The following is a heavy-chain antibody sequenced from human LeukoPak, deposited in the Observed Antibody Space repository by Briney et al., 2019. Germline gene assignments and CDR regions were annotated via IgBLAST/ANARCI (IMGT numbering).Heavy chain of an antibody. CDR2: ISSSSTFT. V-gene: IGHV3-21*01. J-gene: IGHJ4*02. CDR3: ARESSGVLGFDY. Sequence: GGSLRLSCAASGLTFSSYSMNWVRQAPGKGLEWVSSISSSSTFTYCADLVKGRFTISRDNAKNSLFLQMNSLRAEDTAVYYCARESSGVLGFDYWGQGTLVTVSS. CDR1: GLTFSSYS. D-gene: IGHD3-10*01.